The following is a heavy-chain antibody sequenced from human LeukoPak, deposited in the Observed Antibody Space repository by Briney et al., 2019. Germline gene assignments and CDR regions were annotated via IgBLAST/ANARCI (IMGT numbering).Heavy chain of an antibody. V-gene: IGHV4-4*07. D-gene: IGHD3-9*01. J-gene: IGHJ4*02. CDR3: ARSAPLLRYFDWLAGYYFDY. CDR2: IYTSGST. CDR1: GGSISSYY. Sequence: SETLSLTCTVSGGSISSYYWSWIRQPAGKGLEWIGRIYTSGSTNYNPPLKSRVTMSVDTSKNQFSLKLSSVTAADTAVYYCARSAPLLRYFDWLAGYYFDYWGQGTLVTVSS.